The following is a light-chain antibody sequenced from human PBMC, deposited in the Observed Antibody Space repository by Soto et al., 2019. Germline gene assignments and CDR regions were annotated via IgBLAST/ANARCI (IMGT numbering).Light chain of an antibody. Sequence: DIQLTQSPSLLSASVGDRVTITCRASQGINSYLAWYQQKPGKTPKLLVYAASTLQSGVPSRFSGSGSGKEFTLTISSLQPEDFATYYCQQLNGYPITFGPGTKVDI. V-gene: IGKV1-9*01. J-gene: IGKJ3*01. CDR3: QQLNGYPIT. CDR1: QGINSY. CDR2: AAS.